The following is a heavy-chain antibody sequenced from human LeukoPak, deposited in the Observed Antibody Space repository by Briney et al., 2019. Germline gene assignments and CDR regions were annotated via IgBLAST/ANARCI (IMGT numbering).Heavy chain of an antibody. J-gene: IGHJ6*02. V-gene: IGHV1-18*01. CDR3: ARIQYYYDSSGYPYGMDV. Sequence: ASVKVSCKASGYTFTSYGISWVRPAPGQGLEWMGWISAYNGNTNYAQKLQGRVTMTTDTSTSTAYMELRSLRSDDTAVYYCARIQYYYDSSGYPYGMDVWGQGTTVTVSS. CDR1: GYTFTSYG. CDR2: ISAYNGNT. D-gene: IGHD3-22*01.